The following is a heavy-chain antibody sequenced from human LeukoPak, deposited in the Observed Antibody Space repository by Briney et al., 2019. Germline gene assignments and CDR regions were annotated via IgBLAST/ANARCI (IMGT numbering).Heavy chain of an antibody. CDR3: ARRLSLTRDGYNHFDY. Sequence: PGESLKISCKGSGYIFPSYWIGWVRQMPGKGLEWMGIIYPGDSDTRKSPSLQGQVTISVDKSISTAYLQWSSLKASDTAMYYCARRLSLTRDGYNHFDYWGQGTLVTVSS. V-gene: IGHV5-51*01. D-gene: IGHD5-24*01. CDR1: GYIFPSYW. CDR2: IYPGDSDT. J-gene: IGHJ4*02.